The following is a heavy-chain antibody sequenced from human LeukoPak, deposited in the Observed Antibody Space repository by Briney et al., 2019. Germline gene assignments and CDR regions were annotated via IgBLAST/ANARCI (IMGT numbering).Heavy chain of an antibody. CDR2: IYYSGST. Sequence: PSETLSLTCTVSGGSISSYYWSWIRRPPGKGLEWIGYIYYSGSTNYNPSLKSRVTISVDTSKNQFSLKLSSVTAADTAVYYCARGPTGIAAAGIDYWGQGTLVTVSS. D-gene: IGHD6-13*01. V-gene: IGHV4-59*01. CDR1: GGSISSYY. J-gene: IGHJ4*02. CDR3: ARGPTGIAAAGIDY.